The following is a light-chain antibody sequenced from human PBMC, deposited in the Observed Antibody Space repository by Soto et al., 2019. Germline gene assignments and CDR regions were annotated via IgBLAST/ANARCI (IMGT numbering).Light chain of an antibody. Sequence: QTVVTQEPSLTVSPGGTVTLTCGFSTGAVSDGHYPYWFQQKPGQAPRTLIYDTNNKLSWTPARFSGSLLGGKAALTLSGAQPEYVAEYYCLVCHSDALVVFGGGTKLTVL. J-gene: IGLJ2*01. CDR1: TGAVSDGHY. V-gene: IGLV7-46*01. CDR2: DTN. CDR3: LVCHSDALVV.